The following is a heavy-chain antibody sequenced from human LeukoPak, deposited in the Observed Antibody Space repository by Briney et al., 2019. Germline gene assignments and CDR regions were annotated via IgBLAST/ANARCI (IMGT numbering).Heavy chain of an antibody. Sequence: ASVKVSCKASGYTFTGYYMHWVRQAPGQGLEWMGWINPNSGGTNYAQKFQGRVTMTRDTSISTAYMELSRLRSDDTAVYYCARDAEIYYDFWSGYYACWGQGTLVTVSS. CDR1: GYTFTGYY. CDR2: INPNSGGT. CDR3: ARDAEIYYDFWSGYYAC. V-gene: IGHV1-2*02. J-gene: IGHJ4*02. D-gene: IGHD3-3*01.